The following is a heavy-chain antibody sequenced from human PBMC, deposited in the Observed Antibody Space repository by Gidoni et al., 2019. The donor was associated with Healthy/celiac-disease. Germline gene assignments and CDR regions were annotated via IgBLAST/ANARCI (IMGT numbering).Heavy chain of an antibody. CDR1: GYTFTRSG. CDR3: ARTGAGIAARSREVGY. Sequence: QVPLVPSGAEVQKPGASVKVSCKASGYTFTRSGISWVRQSPGQGLEWMGWISAYKGNTNYAQKLQGRVTMTTDKSTSTAYMELRSLRSDDTDVYYCARTGAGIAARSREVGYWGQGTLVTVSS. D-gene: IGHD6-6*01. J-gene: IGHJ4*02. V-gene: IGHV1-18*01. CDR2: ISAYKGNT.